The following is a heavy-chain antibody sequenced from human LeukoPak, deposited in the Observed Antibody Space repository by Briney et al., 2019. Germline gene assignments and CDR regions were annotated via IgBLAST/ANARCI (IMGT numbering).Heavy chain of an antibody. Sequence: GGSLRLSCAASGFTFSDYYMSWTRQAPGKGLEWVSYISSSSSYTNYADSVKGRFTISRDNAKNSLYLQMNSLRAEDTAVYYCARVWYYYGSGSSKYFDYWGQGTLVTVSS. CDR1: GFTFSDYY. J-gene: IGHJ4*02. CDR3: ARVWYYYGSGSSKYFDY. CDR2: ISSSSSYT. D-gene: IGHD3-10*01. V-gene: IGHV3-11*06.